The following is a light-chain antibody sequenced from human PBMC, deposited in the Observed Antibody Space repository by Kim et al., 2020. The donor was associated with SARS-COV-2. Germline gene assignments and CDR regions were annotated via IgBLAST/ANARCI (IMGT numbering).Light chain of an antibody. Sequence: GQRVTISCSGSSSNTGSNYVSWYQQLPGTAPKLLIYRNNQRPSGVPDRFSGSKSGTSASLAISGLRSEDEADYYCAAWDDSLSGPVFGGWTQLTVL. J-gene: IGLJ3*02. CDR2: RNN. CDR1: SSNTGSNY. V-gene: IGLV1-47*01. CDR3: AAWDDSLSGPV.